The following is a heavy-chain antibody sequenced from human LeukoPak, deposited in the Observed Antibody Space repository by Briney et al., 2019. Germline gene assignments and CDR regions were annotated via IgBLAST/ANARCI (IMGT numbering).Heavy chain of an antibody. J-gene: IGHJ4*02. V-gene: IGHV1-69*05. CDR2: IIPIFGTA. CDR3: ARGPYDSSGYPTAFDY. D-gene: IGHD3-22*01. Sequence: ASVKVSCKASGGTFSSYAISWVRQAPGQGPEWMGRIIPIFGTANYAQKFQGRVTITTDESTSTAYMELSSLRSEDTAVYYCARGPYDSSGYPTAFDYWGQGTLVTVSS. CDR1: GGTFSSYA.